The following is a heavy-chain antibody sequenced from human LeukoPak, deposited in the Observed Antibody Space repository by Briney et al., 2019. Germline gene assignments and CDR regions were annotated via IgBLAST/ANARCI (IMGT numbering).Heavy chain of an antibody. CDR2: ISYDGSNK. Sequence: PGGSLRLSCAASGFTFSSYGMHWVRQAPGKGLEWVAVISYDGSNKYYADSVKGRFTISRDNSKNTLYLQMNSLRAEDTAVYYCAAAVSRITMVRGVISRQGSPWYFDYWGQGTLVTVSS. CDR1: GFTFSSYG. CDR3: AAAVSRITMVRGVISRQGSPWYFDY. J-gene: IGHJ4*02. V-gene: IGHV3-30*03. D-gene: IGHD3-10*01.